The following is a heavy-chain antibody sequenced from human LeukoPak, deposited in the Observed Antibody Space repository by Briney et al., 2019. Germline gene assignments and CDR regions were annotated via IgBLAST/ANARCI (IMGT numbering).Heavy chain of an antibody. D-gene: IGHD2-21*01. CDR2: ISSSSYI. CDR1: GFTFSSYS. V-gene: IGHV3-21*01. CDR3: ARGLFGGPKSTTFDY. Sequence: GGSLRLSCAASGFTFSSYSMNWVRQAPGKGLEWVSSISSSSYIYYADSVKGRFTISRDNAKNSLYLQMNSLRAEDTAVYYCARGLFGGPKSTTFDYWGQGTLVTVSS. J-gene: IGHJ4*02.